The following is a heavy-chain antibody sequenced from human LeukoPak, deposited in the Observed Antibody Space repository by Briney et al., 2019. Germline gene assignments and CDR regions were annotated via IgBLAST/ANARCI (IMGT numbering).Heavy chain of an antibody. J-gene: IGHJ4*02. CDR2: ISHDGTNK. CDR3: ARGPGALDY. Sequence: PGGSPRLSCAASGFAFSRYGMHWVRQAPGKGLEGVALISHDGTNKNHADSVKGRFTISRDNSNNTLYLQMSSLRAEDTAVYYCARGPGALDYWGQGTLVTVSS. V-gene: IGHV3-30*03. D-gene: IGHD2-2*01. CDR1: GFAFSRYG.